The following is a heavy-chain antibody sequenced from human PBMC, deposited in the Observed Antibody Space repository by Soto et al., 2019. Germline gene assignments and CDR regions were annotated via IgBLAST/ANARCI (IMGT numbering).Heavy chain of an antibody. CDR2: IYYSGST. J-gene: IGHJ6*02. CDR1: GGSISSYY. D-gene: IGHD2-2*03. Sequence: KPSETLSLTCTVSGGSISSYYWSWIRQPPGKGLEWIGYIYYSGSTNYNPSLKSRVTISVDTSKNQFSLKLSSVTAADTAVYYCARGEMGIVVVPAAPKVYYYYGMDVWGQGTTVTVSS. V-gene: IGHV4-59*01. CDR3: ARGEMGIVVVPAAPKVYYYYGMDV.